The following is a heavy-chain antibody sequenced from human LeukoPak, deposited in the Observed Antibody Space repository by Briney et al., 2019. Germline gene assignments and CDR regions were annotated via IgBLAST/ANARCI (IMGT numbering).Heavy chain of an antibody. J-gene: IGHJ5*02. CDR2: INPNSGGT. CDR1: GYTFTGYY. V-gene: IGHV1-2*02. Sequence: ASVKVSCKASGYTFTGYYMHWVRQAPGQGLEWMGWINPNSGGTNYAQKFQGRVTMTRDTSISTAYMELSRPRSDDTAVYYCARDGEVDTAINWFDPWGQGTLVTVSS. CDR3: ARDGEVDTAINWFDP. D-gene: IGHD5-18*01.